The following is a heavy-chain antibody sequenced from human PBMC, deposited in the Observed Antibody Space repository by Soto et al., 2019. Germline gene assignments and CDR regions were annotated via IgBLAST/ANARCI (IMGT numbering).Heavy chain of an antibody. Sequence: GGSLRLSCAASGFTFSSYAMHWVRQAPGKGLEWVAVISYDGSNKYYADSVKGRFTISRDNSKNTLYLQMNSLRAEDTAVYYCARDLGGARPNDAFDIWGQGTMVTVSS. V-gene: IGHV3-30-3*01. D-gene: IGHD3-10*01. CDR2: ISYDGSNK. CDR1: GFTFSSYA. J-gene: IGHJ3*02. CDR3: ARDLGGARPNDAFDI.